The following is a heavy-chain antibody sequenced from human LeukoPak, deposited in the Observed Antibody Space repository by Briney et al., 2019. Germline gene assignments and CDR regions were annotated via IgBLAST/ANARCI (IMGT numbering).Heavy chain of an antibody. Sequence: SVKVSCKASGGTFSSYAISWVRQAPGQGLGWMGGIIPIFGTANYAQKFQGRVTITADESTSTAYMELSSLRSEDTAVYYCARGPRYCSGGSCYSSFDYWGQGTLVTVSS. D-gene: IGHD2-15*01. CDR1: GGTFSSYA. CDR2: IIPIFGTA. J-gene: IGHJ4*02. V-gene: IGHV1-69*13. CDR3: ARGPRYCSGGSCYSSFDY.